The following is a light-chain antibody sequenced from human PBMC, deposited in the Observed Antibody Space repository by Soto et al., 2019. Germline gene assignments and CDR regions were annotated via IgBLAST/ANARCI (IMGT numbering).Light chain of an antibody. CDR1: SSDIGSYNL. V-gene: IGLV2-23*01. J-gene: IGLJ1*01. CDR2: EGT. Sequence: QSVLTQPASVSGSPGQSITISCTGTSSDIGSYNLVSWYQQNPGKAPKLIICEGTKRPSGVSNRFSGSKSGNTASLAISGLQAEDEADYYCCPYAGSGTYVFGSGTKVTVL. CDR3: CPYAGSGTYV.